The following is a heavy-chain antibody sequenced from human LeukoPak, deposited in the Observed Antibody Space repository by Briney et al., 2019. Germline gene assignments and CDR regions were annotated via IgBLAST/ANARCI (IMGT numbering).Heavy chain of an antibody. V-gene: IGHV4-38-2*01. J-gene: IGHJ5*02. CDR3: AGNIVVVPAASKNWFDP. D-gene: IGHD2-2*01. CDR2: IYHSGST. CDR1: GYSISSGYS. Sequence: SETLSLTCPVSGYSISSGYSWGWIRQPPGKGLEWFGRIYHSGSTYYNPSPKRRVTISVDTSKNQLSLKLSSVTAADTAVYYCAGNIVVVPAASKNWFDPWGQGTLVTVSS.